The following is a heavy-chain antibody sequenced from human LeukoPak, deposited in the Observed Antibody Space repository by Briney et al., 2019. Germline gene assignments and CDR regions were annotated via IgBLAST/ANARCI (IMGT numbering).Heavy chain of an antibody. CDR1: GFTFSSYW. CDR3: AKGGVVVVENAFDI. CDR2: INSDGSST. D-gene: IGHD2-15*01. V-gene: IGHV3-74*01. J-gene: IGHJ3*02. Sequence: PGGSLRLSCAASGFTFSSYWMHWVRQAPGKGLVWVSRINSDGSSTSYADSVKGRFTISRDNAKNSLYLQMNSLRAEDMALYYCAKGGVVVVENAFDIWGQGTMVTVSS.